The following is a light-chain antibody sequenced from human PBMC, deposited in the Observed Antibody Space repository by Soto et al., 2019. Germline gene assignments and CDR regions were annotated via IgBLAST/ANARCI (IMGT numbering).Light chain of an antibody. Sequence: DIQMTQSPSSLSASVGDRVTITCRTSQRISNYLNWYQLKPGKAPQLLIYAASTLQSGVPSRFSGSGSGTYFTLTISSLQPEDSATYSCQEGYTTSRTFGLGTTVEIK. J-gene: IGKJ1*01. CDR1: QRISNY. CDR3: QEGYTTSRT. CDR2: AAS. V-gene: IGKV1-39*01.